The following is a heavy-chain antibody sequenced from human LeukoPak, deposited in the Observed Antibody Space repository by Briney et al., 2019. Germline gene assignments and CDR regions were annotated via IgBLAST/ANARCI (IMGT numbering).Heavy chain of an antibody. CDR2: ISYDGSNK. Sequence: GRSLRLSCAASGFTFSSYGMHWVRQAPGKGLEWVAVISYDGSNKYYEDSVKGRFTISRDNSKNTLYLQMNSLRAEDTAVYYCAKDQFYDSSGYYSRFFDYWGQGTLVTVSS. J-gene: IGHJ4*02. CDR3: AKDQFYDSSGYYSRFFDY. CDR1: GFTFSSYG. V-gene: IGHV3-30*18. D-gene: IGHD3-22*01.